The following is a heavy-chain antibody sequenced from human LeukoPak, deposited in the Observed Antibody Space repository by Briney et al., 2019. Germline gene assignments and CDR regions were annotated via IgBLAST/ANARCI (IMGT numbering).Heavy chain of an antibody. V-gene: IGHV3-23*01. CDR1: GFTFSSYA. Sequence: GGSLRLSCAASGFTFSSYAMSWVRQAPGTGLEWVSAISGSGGSTYYADSVKGRFTISRDNSKNTLYLQMNSLRVEDTAVYYCAKRSSSCLQHWGQGNLVTVSS. CDR3: AKRSSSCLQH. CDR2: ISGSGGST. D-gene: IGHD6-13*01. J-gene: IGHJ1*01.